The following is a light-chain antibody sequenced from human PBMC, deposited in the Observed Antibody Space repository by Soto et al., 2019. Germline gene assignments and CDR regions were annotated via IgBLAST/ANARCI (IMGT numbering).Light chain of an antibody. CDR1: QSVSSN. CDR3: QQYGSSPLIS. Sequence: EIVLTQSPGTLSLSPGERATLSCRASQSVSSNLAWYQQKPGQAPRLLIYDASTRATGIPARFSGSGSGTEFTLTISSLQSEDFAVYYCQQYGSSPLISFGQGTRLEIK. CDR2: DAS. J-gene: IGKJ5*01. V-gene: IGKV3-15*01.